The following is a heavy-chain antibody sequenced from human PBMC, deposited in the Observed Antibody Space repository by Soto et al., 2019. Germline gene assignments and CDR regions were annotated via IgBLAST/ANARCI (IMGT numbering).Heavy chain of an antibody. J-gene: IGHJ5*02. V-gene: IGHV4-30-4*01. D-gene: IGHD2-2*01. CDR2: IYHTGTT. CDR3: ARVMAAMQNWLDP. Sequence: PSETLSLTCSVSGGSISSIDYFWSWIRQPPGKGLEWIGFIYHTGTTYYNPSLRSRVTISIDTSTSQFSMKLNSVTAADTAVYYCARVMAAMQNWLDPWGQGTLVTVSS. CDR1: GGSISSIDYF.